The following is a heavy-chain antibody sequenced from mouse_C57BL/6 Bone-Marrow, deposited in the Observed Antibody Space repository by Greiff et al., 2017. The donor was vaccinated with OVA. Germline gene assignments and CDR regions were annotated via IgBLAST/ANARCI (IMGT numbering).Heavy chain of an antibody. CDR3: TTSSTMVTPWYVDV. CDR1: GFNIKDDY. CDR2: IDPENGDT. D-gene: IGHD2-2*01. J-gene: IGHJ1*03. Sequence: EVQLQQSGAELVRPGASVKLSCTASGFNIKDDYMHWVKQRPEQGLEWIGWIDPENGDTEDASKFQGKATITADTSSNTAYLQLSSLTSEDTAVYYCTTSSTMVTPWYVDVWGTGTTVTSPQ. V-gene: IGHV14-4*01.